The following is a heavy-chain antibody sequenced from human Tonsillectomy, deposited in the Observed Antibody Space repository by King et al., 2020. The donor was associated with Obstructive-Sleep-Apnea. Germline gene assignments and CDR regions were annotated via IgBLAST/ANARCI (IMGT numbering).Heavy chain of an antibody. CDR3: ARSEDYNDHDFDY. V-gene: IGHV1-18*01. CDR1: GYTFTNYG. CDR2: ISAYNGNT. D-gene: IGHD4-11*01. J-gene: IGHJ4*02. Sequence: QLVQSGAEVKKPGASVKVSCKASGYTFTNYGLSWVRQAPGQGLEWMGWISAYNGNTNYAHKLQGRVTMTTDTSTSTAYMELRGLRSDDTAVYYGARSEDYNDHDFDYWGQGTLVTVSS.